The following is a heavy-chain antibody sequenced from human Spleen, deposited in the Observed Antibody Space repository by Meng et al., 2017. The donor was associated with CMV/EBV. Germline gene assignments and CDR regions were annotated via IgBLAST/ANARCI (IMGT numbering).Heavy chain of an antibody. CDR1: YY. CDR3: ARVPSLGYCSSTSCPRGTYFDY. CDR2: IKHGGST. D-gene: IGHD2-2*01. V-gene: IGHV4-34*01. J-gene: IGHJ4*02. Sequence: YYWSWIRQPPGKGLEWIGEIKHGGSTNYNPSLKCRVTISVDTSKNQFSLKLSSVTAADTAVYYCARVPSLGYCSSTSCPRGTYFDYWGQGTLVTVSS.